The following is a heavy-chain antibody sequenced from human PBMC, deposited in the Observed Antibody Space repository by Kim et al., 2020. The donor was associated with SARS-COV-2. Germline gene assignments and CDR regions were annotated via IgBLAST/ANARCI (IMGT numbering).Heavy chain of an antibody. CDR2: IYYSGST. J-gene: IGHJ5*02. CDR3: ARHVYGDYVMGLNWFDP. V-gene: IGHV4-59*08. Sequence: SETLSLTCTVSGGSISSYYWSWIRQPPGKGLEWIGYIYYSGSTNYNPSLKSRVTISVDTSKNQFSLKLSSVTAADTAVYYCARHVYGDYVMGLNWFDPWGQGTLVTVSS. CDR1: GGSISSYY. D-gene: IGHD4-17*01.